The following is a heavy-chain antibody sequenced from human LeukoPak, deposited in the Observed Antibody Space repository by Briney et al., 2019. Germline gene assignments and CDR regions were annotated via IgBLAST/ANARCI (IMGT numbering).Heavy chain of an antibody. CDR3: AKDREKAVGATIFDH. Sequence: GGSLRLSCAVSGFTFSDYAMSWVRQAPGKGLEWVRGISFSGRSTNYADSVKGRFIISRDNSNNTLYLQVNSLRAEDTAVYYCAKDREKAVGATIFDHWGQGTLVTVSS. CDR1: GFTFSDYA. V-gene: IGHV3-23*01. D-gene: IGHD1-26*01. CDR2: ISFSGRST. J-gene: IGHJ4*02.